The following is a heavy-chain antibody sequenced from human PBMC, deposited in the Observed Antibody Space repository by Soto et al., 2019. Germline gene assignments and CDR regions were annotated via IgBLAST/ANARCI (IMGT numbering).Heavy chain of an antibody. CDR3: LSAGSAVS. D-gene: IGHD3-10*01. V-gene: IGHV3-7*05. CDR1: GFTFSSYS. CDR2: INYDGSEK. J-gene: IGHJ4*02. Sequence: GGSLRLSCAASGFTFSSYSMNWVRQAPGKGLEWVAYINYDGSEKNYVDSVKGRFTISRDNTRNSLALQMNTLRAEDTAVYYCLSAGSAVSWGQGTLVTVSS.